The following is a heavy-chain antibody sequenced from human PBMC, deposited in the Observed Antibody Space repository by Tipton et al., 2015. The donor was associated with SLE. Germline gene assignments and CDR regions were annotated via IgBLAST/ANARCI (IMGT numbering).Heavy chain of an antibody. CDR2: FYHSGST. CDR3: ARDTDFWREKGAFEI. CDR1: GGSFSGYY. Sequence: GLVKPSETLSLMCSVYGGSFSGYYWNWIRQAPGKGLEWIGYFYHSGSTKYNPSLENRVTISGDMSENQFSLNLTSVTAEDTAIYYCARDTDFWREKGAFEIWGQGTMVTVSS. V-gene: IGHV4-59*01. J-gene: IGHJ3*02. D-gene: IGHD3-3*01.